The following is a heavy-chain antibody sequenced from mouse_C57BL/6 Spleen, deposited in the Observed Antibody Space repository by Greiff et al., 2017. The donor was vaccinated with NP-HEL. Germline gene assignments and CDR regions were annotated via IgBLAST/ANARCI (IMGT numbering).Heavy chain of an antibody. V-gene: IGHV1-78*01. CDR1: GYTFTDHT. D-gene: IGHD3-2*02. Sequence: VQLQQSDAELVKPGASVKISCKVSGYTFTDHTIHWMKQRPEQGLEWIGYIYPRDGSTKYNEKFKGKATLTADKSSSTAYMQLNSLTSEDSSVYFCAGERAQAKDYYAMDYWGQGTSVTVSS. CDR2: IYPRDGST. J-gene: IGHJ4*01. CDR3: AGERAQAKDYYAMDY.